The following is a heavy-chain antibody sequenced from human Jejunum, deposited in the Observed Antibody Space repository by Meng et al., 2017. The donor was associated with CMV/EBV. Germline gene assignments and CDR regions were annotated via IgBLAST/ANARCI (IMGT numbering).Heavy chain of an antibody. J-gene: IGHJ4*02. CDR1: FPFGDDG. V-gene: IGHV3-20*01. D-gene: IGHD2-8*02. CDR3: ARRSGHCTGSCYEDY. CDR2: VNENGRST. Sequence: FPFGDDGMIWVRQAQGKGLEWVSGVNENGRSTAYADSVKGRFTISRDNAKNSLFLQMNSLRDEDTALYHCARRSGHCTGSCYEDYWGQGTLVTVPQ.